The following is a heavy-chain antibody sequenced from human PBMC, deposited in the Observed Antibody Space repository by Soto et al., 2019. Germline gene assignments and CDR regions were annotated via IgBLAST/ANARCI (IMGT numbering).Heavy chain of an antibody. CDR1: GFTFDDYA. CDR3: AKGPSYDFWGGYYPDV. CDR2: ISWNSGSI. V-gene: IGHV3-9*01. Sequence: EVQLVESGGGLVQPGRSLRLSCAASGFTFDDYAMHWVRQAPGKGLEWVSGISWNSGSIGYADSVKGRFTISRDNAKNSLYLQMNSLRAEDTALYYCAKGPSYDFWGGYYPDVWGKGTTVTVSS. D-gene: IGHD3-3*01. J-gene: IGHJ6*04.